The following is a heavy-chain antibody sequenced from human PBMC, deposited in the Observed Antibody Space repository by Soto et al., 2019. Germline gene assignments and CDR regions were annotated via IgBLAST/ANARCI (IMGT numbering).Heavy chain of an antibody. J-gene: IGHJ4*02. CDR1: GFTFSSYG. V-gene: IGHV3-30*18. D-gene: IGHD2-15*01. CDR3: AKDAHKVWVVVAATLDY. CDR2: ISYDGGNK. Sequence: GGSLRLSCAASGFTFSSYGMHWVRQAPGKGLEWVAVISYDGGNKYYADSVKGRFTISRDNSKNTLYLQMNSLRAEDTAVYYCAKDAHKVWVVVAATLDYWGQGTLVTVSS.